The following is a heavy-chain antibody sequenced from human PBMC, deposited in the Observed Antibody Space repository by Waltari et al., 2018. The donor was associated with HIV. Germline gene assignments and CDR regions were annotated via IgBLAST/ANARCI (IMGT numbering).Heavy chain of an antibody. Sequence: SGSTNYNPSLKSRVTISVDTPKNQFSLKLSSVTAADTAVYYCARDLNAIAVAGRGDYWGQGTLVTVSS. CDR3: ARDLNAIAVAGRGDY. J-gene: IGHJ4*02. CDR2: SGST. D-gene: IGHD6-19*01. V-gene: IGHV4-34*01.